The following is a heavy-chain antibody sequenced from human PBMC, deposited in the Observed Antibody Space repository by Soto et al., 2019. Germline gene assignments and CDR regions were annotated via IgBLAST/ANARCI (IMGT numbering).Heavy chain of an antibody. Sequence: QVQLVQSGAEVKKPGASVKVSCEASGYTFTNYYVHWVRQAPGQGLEWMGIINPSDHGTTYAQKFQGRLTMTRDTSTSTVYMELSSLGSEDTAVYYCARNGGNSINVVSSWGQGTLVTVSS. CDR2: INPSDHGT. D-gene: IGHD4-17*01. CDR1: GYTFTNYY. J-gene: IGHJ5*02. V-gene: IGHV1-46*01. CDR3: ARNGGNSINVVSS.